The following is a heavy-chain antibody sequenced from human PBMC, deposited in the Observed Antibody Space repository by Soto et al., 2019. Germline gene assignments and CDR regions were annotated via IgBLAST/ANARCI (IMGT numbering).Heavy chain of an antibody. D-gene: IGHD6-19*01. CDR3: ARPGGIAVAGYDY. CDR2: IDPSDSYT. J-gene: IGHJ4*02. V-gene: IGHV5-10-1*01. Sequence: GESLKISCKGSGYSFTSYWISWVRQMPGKGMEWMGRIDPSDSYTNYSPSFQGHVTISADKSISTAYLQWSSLKASDTAMYYCARPGGIAVAGYDYWGQGTLVTVSS. CDR1: GYSFTSYW.